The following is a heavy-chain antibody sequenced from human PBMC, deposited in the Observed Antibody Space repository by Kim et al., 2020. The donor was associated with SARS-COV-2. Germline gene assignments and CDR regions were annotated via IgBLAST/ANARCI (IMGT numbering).Heavy chain of an antibody. CDR1: GGSISSDQYY. CDR3: ARGTYSGSGRYFLAY. D-gene: IGHD3-10*01. J-gene: IGHJ4*01. CDR2: IYHSGSS. V-gene: IGHV4-30-4*01. Sequence: SETLSLTCTVSGGSISSDQYYWSWIRQPPGMGLEWIGYIYHSGSSFYKSPFRSRLTMSVDPSKSQFSLRLTSVTATDTATDYGARGTYSGSGRYFLAYWG.